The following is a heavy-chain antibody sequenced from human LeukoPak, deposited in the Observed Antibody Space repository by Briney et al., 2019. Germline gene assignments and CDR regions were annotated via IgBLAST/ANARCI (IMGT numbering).Heavy chain of an antibody. D-gene: IGHD4-17*01. CDR1: GFIFSTHW. Sequence: PGGSLRLSCAGSGFIFSTHWMIWVRQAPGKGLEWVANIKQDGSEKYYVDSVKGRFTISRDNTKSSMYLEMNSLRAEDTAVHYCVRYRDGEYDFWGQGTLVTVSS. J-gene: IGHJ4*02. CDR2: IKQDGSEK. V-gene: IGHV3-7*01. CDR3: VRYRDGEYDF.